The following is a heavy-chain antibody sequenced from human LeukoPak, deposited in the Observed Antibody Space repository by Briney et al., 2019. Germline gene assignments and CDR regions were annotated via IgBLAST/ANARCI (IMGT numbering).Heavy chain of an antibody. J-gene: IGHJ4*02. CDR1: GGTFSSYA. CDR2: IIPILGIA. V-gene: IGHV1-69*04. Sequence: SVKVSCNASGGTFSSYAISWVRQAPGQGLEWMGRIIPILGIANYAQKFQGRVTITADKSTSTAYMELSSLRSEDTAVYYCASLLRGYDSHPDYWGQGTLVTVSS. CDR3: ASLLRGYDSHPDY. D-gene: IGHD5-12*01.